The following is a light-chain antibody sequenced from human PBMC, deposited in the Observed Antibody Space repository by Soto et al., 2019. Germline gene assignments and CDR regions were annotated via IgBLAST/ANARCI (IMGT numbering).Light chain of an antibody. J-gene: IGKJ3*01. CDR3: QNYKSALFT. CDR2: AAS. V-gene: IGKV1-27*01. Sequence: DIQMTQSPSSLSASIGDRVTITCRASQDISNYLAWYQQRPGKVPKLLIYAASTLQSGFPSRFSGSVSGTDFTLTISSLQPEDVATYYCQNYKSALFTFGPGTKVDIK. CDR1: QDISNY.